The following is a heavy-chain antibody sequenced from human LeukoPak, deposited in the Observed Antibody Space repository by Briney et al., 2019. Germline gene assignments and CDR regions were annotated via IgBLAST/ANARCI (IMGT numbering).Heavy chain of an antibody. V-gene: IGHV4-38-2*02. CDR3: ARDRGYSYGSGWFDP. J-gene: IGHJ5*02. CDR2: VYYSGST. D-gene: IGHD5-18*01. Sequence: PSETLSLTCTVSGYSISSGYYWGWIRQPPGKGLEWIGSVYYSGSTYYNPSLKSRVTISVDTSKNQFSLKLSSVTAADTAVYYCARDRGYSYGSGWFDPRGQGTLVTVSS. CDR1: GYSISSGYY.